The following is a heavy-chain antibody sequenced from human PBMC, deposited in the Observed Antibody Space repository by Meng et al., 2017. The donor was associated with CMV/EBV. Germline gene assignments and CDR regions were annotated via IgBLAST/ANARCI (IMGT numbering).Heavy chain of an antibody. D-gene: IGHD1-7*01. CDR3: STLDNWNYELSN. J-gene: IGHJ4*02. CDR2: IKSKPDGGTT. Sequence: GESLKISCAASGFTFSSYSMNWVRQAPGKGLEWVGRIKSKPDGGTTDYAAPVKGRFTISRDDSKNTLYLQMNSLKAEDTAVYYCSTLDNWNYELSNWGQGTLVTVSS. V-gene: IGHV3-15*01. CDR1: GFTFSSYS.